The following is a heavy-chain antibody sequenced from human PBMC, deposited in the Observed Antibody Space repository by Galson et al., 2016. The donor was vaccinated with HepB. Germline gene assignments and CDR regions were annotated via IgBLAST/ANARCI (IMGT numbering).Heavy chain of an antibody. D-gene: IGHD3-3*01. CDR2: IYNSGKT. J-gene: IGHJ3*02. CDR1: GDSIRSYY. Sequence: SETLSLTCTVSGDSIRSYYWSWIRQPPGKGLECVGYIYNSGKTNYNPSLKSRVLISVDTSKNQFSLKLRSVTAADTAVYYCARAWSKSGPGGAFDIWGQGTMVTVSS. V-gene: IGHV4-59*01. CDR3: ARAWSKSGPGGAFDI.